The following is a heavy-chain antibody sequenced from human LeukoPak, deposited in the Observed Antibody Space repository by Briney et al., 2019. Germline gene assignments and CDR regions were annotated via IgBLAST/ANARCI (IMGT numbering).Heavy chain of an antibody. D-gene: IGHD2-2*02. CDR1: GFTFSSYG. J-gene: IGHJ1*01. CDR2: IRYDGSNK. Sequence: HPGGSLRLSCAASGFTFSSYGMHWVRQAPGKGLEWVAFIRYDGSNKYYADSVKGRFTISRDNSKNTLYLQMNSLRAEDTAVYYCAKDTPPGTAIPNKDFQHWGQGTLVTVSS. CDR3: AKDTPPGTAIPNKDFQH. V-gene: IGHV3-30*02.